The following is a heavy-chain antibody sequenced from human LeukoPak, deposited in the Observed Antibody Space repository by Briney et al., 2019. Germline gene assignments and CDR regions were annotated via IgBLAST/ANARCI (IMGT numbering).Heavy chain of an antibody. Sequence: GGSLRLSCAASGFTFSSYAMHWVRQAPGKGLEYVSAISSNGGSTYYANSVKGRFTISRDNSKNTLYLQMGSLRAEDMAMYYCARVKGGYSRWYFDYWGQGTLVTVSS. V-gene: IGHV3-64*01. D-gene: IGHD5-18*01. CDR2: ISSNGGST. CDR3: ARVKGGYSRWYFDY. CDR1: GFTFSSYA. J-gene: IGHJ4*02.